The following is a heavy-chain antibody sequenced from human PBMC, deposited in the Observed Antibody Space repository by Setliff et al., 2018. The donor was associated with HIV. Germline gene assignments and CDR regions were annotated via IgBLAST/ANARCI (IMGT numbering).Heavy chain of an antibody. CDR1: GYTFSNYC. D-gene: IGHD6-19*01. CDR2: IYPGNSNT. V-gene: IGHV5-51*01. J-gene: IGHJ6*02. Sequence: LGESLTISCKDSGYTFSNYCIAWVRQMPGKGLEWMGIIYPGNSNTTYSPSFQGQVTISADKSISTAYLQWSSLKASDTAMYYCAKHLSPGSGWYSKARGMDVWGQGTTVTVSS. CDR3: AKHLSPGSGWYSKARGMDV.